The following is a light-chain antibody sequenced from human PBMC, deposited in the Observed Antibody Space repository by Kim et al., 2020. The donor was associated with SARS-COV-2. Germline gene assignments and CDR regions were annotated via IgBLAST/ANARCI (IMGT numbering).Light chain of an antibody. CDR2: DNN. Sequence: GQKVTISCSGSSSNIGNNYVSWYQQLPGTAPKLLIYDNNKRPSGIPDRFSGSKSGTSATLGITGLKTGDEADYYCGTWDSSLSAWVFGEGTKLTVL. CDR1: SSNIGNNY. V-gene: IGLV1-51*01. J-gene: IGLJ3*02. CDR3: GTWDSSLSAWV.